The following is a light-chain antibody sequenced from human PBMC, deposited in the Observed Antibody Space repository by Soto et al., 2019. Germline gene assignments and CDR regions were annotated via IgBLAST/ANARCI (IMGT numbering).Light chain of an antibody. V-gene: IGKV4-1*01. Sequence: DIVMTQSPDSLAVSLGERATINCKSSQSVLYSSNNKNYLSWYQHKPGQPPTLLIYWASTRESGVPDRFSGSGSGTDFTLTISSLQAEDVAVYYCQQYYSTPYTFGQGTKLEIK. CDR1: QSVLYSSNNKNY. CDR3: QQYYSTPYT. CDR2: WAS. J-gene: IGKJ2*01.